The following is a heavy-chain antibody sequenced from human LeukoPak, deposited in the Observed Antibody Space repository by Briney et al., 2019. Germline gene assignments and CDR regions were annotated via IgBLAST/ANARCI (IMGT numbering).Heavy chain of an antibody. CDR1: GFTFSSYG. D-gene: IGHD3-10*01. CDR3: AKASVWTMVRIVSYFDE. V-gene: IGHV3-23*01. Sequence: GGSLRLSCAASGFTFSSYGMTWVRQAPGKGLEWVSGISGSGDNTWYADSVKGRFTISRDNSKKTLDLQMHSLRAEDTAVYYCAKASVWTMVRIVSYFDEWGQGIQVTVSS. J-gene: IGHJ4*02. CDR2: ISGSGDNT.